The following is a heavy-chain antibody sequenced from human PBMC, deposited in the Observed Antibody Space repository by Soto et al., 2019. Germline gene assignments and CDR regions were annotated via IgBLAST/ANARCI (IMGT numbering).Heavy chain of an antibody. Sequence: QVQLQESGPGLVKPSETLSLTCTVSDRSISSYYWSWIRQPPGKGLEWIGYIYYSGSTNYNPSLKGRVTLPVDTAKNRCSLQLSSVAADDTAVYYCARRYGGTFDYWGQGTLVTVSS. CDR1: DRSISSYY. J-gene: IGHJ4*02. CDR3: ARRYGGTFDY. D-gene: IGHD2-15*01. CDR2: IYYSGST. V-gene: IGHV4-59*08.